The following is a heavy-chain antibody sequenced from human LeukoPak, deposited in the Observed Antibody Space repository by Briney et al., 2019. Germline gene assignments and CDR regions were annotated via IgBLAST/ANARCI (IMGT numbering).Heavy chain of an antibody. CDR2: INPSGGST. CDR1: GYAFTSYF. J-gene: IGHJ4*02. V-gene: IGHV1-46*01. Sequence: ASVKVSCKASGYAFTSYFMHWVRQAPGQGLEWMGIINPSGGSTTYAQKFQGRLTTTRDTSTTTAYMDLSSLKSDDTAVYYCARAHIGNDLFIDYWGQGTLVTVSS. CDR3: ARAHIGNDLFIDY. D-gene: IGHD2-21*01.